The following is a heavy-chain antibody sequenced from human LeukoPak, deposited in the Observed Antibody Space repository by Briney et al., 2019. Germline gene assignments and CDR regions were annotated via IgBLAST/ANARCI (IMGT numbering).Heavy chain of an antibody. V-gene: IGHV3-21*01. J-gene: IGHJ4*02. D-gene: IGHD2/OR15-2a*01. CDR2: ISSSSSYI. CDR3: ARVPEGIPPDYCYFDY. CDR1: GFTFSSYS. Sequence: GGSLRLSCAASGFTFSSYSMNWVRQAPGKGLEWVSSISSSSSYIYYADSVKGRFTISRDNAKNSLYLQMNSLRAEDTAVYYCARVPEGIPPDYCYFDYWGQGTLVTVSS.